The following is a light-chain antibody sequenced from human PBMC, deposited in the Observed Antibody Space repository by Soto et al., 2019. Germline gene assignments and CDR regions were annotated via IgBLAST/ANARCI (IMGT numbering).Light chain of an antibody. V-gene: IGKV1-39*01. CDR2: GAS. J-gene: IGKJ2*01. CDR1: QSINIY. Sequence: IQMTQSPSSLSAFVGDRVTVTCRASQSINIYLNWYQQRPGKAPTLLIYGASSLQSGVASRFSGGGSRTDFTRTISSLQPEDFATYYCQQSFRSPYTFGQGTKLEIK. CDR3: QQSFRSPYT.